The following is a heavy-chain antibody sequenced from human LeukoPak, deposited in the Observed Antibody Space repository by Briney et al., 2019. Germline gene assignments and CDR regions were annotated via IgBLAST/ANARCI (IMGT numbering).Heavy chain of an antibody. CDR3: AKVETSGGANCYALDY. J-gene: IGHJ4*02. D-gene: IGHD2-2*01. CDR2: ISGSDGST. CDR1: EFTFCSYA. V-gene: IGHV3-23*01. Sequence: GGSLRPFCAASEFTFCSYAMTWVRQAPDKELEWVSAISGSDGSTYYADSVKGRFTISRDDSQNTLYLQMNSLSAEDTAVYYCAKVETSGGANCYALDYWGQGTLVTVSS.